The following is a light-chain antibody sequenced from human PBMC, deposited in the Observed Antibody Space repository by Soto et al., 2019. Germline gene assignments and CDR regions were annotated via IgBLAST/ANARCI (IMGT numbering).Light chain of an antibody. Sequence: QSALTQPPSASGSPGQSVTISCTGTSSDVGVYNYVSWYQQHPGKAPKLMIFEVSKRPSGVPDRFSGSKSGNTASLTVSGLQAEDEADYYCSSYAGRNNFVFGTGTKLTVL. V-gene: IGLV2-8*01. CDR1: SSDVGVYNY. J-gene: IGLJ1*01. CDR2: EVS. CDR3: SSYAGRNNFV.